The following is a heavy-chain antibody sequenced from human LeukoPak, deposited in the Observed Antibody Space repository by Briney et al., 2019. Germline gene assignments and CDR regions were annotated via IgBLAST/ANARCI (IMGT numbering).Heavy chain of an antibody. CDR3: ARHMDSSVYYYGMDV. Sequence: SETLSLTCTVSGGSISRYYWSWIRQPPGKGLEWIGYIYYSGSTIYNPSLKSRVTISVDTSKNQFSLTLSSVTAADTAVYYCARHMDSSVYYYGMDVWGQGTTVSVSS. CDR2: IYYSGST. J-gene: IGHJ6*02. CDR1: GGSISRYY. V-gene: IGHV4-59*08. D-gene: IGHD6-6*01.